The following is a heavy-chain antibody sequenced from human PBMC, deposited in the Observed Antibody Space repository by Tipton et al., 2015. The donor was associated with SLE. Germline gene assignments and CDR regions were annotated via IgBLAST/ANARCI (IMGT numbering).Heavy chain of an antibody. CDR1: GFSISSGYY. Sequence: TLSLTCAVSGFSISSGYYWGWIRQPPGEGLEWIGSIHHSGNTYFNPSLKSRVTMSIDTSKNQFSLKLSSVTAADSAVYYCARHPRHITASGTFPKAGSQYWGQGTLVTVSS. J-gene: IGHJ1*01. V-gene: IGHV4-38-2*01. CDR2: IHHSGNT. CDR3: ARHPRHITASGTFPKAGSQY. D-gene: IGHD3-10*01.